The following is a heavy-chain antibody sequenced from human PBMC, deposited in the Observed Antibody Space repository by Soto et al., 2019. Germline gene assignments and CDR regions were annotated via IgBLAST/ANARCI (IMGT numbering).Heavy chain of an antibody. CDR1: GFTFSTYA. V-gene: IGHV3-30-3*01. J-gene: IGHJ3*01. CDR3: AREISRMTTVTLGAFDV. CDR2: ISYDGSNK. D-gene: IGHD4-17*01. Sequence: GGSLRLSCAASGFTFSTYAMHWVRHAPGKGLEWVAVISYDGSNKYYADSVKGRFIISRDSSKNTVHLQMNSLSAEDTAVYYCAREISRMTTVTLGAFDVWGQGTMVTVSS.